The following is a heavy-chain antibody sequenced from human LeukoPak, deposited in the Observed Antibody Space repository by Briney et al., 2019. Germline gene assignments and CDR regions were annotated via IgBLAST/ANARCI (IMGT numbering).Heavy chain of an antibody. CDR2: INSDGSST. D-gene: IGHD4-23*01. CDR1: GFTFSSYW. Sequence: AGGSLRLSCAASGFTFSSYWMHWVRQAPGKGLLWVSRINSDGSSTSYADSVKGRFTISRDNAKNTLYLQMNSLRAEDTAVYYCARTSYGGNSPDWFDPWGQGTLVTVSS. V-gene: IGHV3-74*01. J-gene: IGHJ5*02. CDR3: ARTSYGGNSPDWFDP.